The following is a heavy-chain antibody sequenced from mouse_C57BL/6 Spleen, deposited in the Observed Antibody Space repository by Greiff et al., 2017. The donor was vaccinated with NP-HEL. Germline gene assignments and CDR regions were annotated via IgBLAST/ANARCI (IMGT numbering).Heavy chain of an antibody. CDR3: ARDGTSGTGAMDY. J-gene: IGHJ4*01. CDR2: ISDGGSYT. V-gene: IGHV5-4*01. D-gene: IGHD3-3*01. Sequence: EVKVVESGGGLVKPGGSLKLSCAASGFTFSSYAMSWVRQTPEKRLEWVATISDGGSYTYYPDNVKGRFTISRDNAKNNLYLQMSHLKSEDTAMYYCARDGTSGTGAMDYWGQGTSVTVSS. CDR1: GFTFSSYA.